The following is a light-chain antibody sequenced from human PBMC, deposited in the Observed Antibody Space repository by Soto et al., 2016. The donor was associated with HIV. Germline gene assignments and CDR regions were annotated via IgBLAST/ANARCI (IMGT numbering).Light chain of an antibody. Sequence: DIQMTQFPSTLSASIGDRVTITCRASQSVSVWQAWYQQKPGKAPNLLIFKTSTLETGVPSRFSASGSGTDFTLTLSSVQPDDVGTYYCQQYNNVPWTFGQGTKLEMK. V-gene: IGKV1-5*03. J-gene: IGKJ1*01. CDR3: QQYNNVPWT. CDR1: QSVSVW. CDR2: KTS.